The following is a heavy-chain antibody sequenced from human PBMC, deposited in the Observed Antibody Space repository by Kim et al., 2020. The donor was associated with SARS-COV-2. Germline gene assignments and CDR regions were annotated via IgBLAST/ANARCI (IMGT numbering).Heavy chain of an antibody. CDR3: TILAAAGTEGDY. CDR2: IRSKANSYAT. D-gene: IGHD6-13*01. CDR1: GFTFSGSA. Sequence: GGSLRLSCAASGFTFSGSAMHWVRQASGKGLEWVGRIRSKANSYATAYAASVKGRFTISRDDSKNTAYLQMNSLKTEDTAVYYCTILAAAGTEGDYWGQGTLVTVSS. V-gene: IGHV3-73*01. J-gene: IGHJ4*02.